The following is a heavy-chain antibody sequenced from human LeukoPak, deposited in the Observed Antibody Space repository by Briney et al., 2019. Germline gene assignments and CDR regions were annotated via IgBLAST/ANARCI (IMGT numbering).Heavy chain of an antibody. Sequence: SETQILTCAVSGFSISSDYYWGWIRQPPGKGLECIGGIYHGGGAYDTPSLKGRVTISVDTSKNQFSLKLSSVTAADTAVYYCARDRSGSYHYFDYWGQGTLVTVSS. CDR2: IYHGGGA. CDR3: ARDRSGSYHYFDY. V-gene: IGHV4-38-2*02. D-gene: IGHD1-26*01. CDR1: GFSISSDYY. J-gene: IGHJ4*02.